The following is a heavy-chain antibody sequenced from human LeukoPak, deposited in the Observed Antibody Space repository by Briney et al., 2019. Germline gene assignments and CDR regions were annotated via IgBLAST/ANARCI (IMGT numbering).Heavy chain of an antibody. V-gene: IGHV1-24*01. J-gene: IGHJ4*02. CDR3: ATGLLVAVAGPRDY. CDR1: GYTLTELS. CDR2: FDPEDGET. Sequence: ASVKVSCKVSGYTLTELSMHWVRQAPGKGLEWMGGFDPEDGETIYAQKFQGRVTMTEDTSTDTAYMELSSLRSEDTAVYYCATGLLVAVAGPRDYWGQGTLVTVSS. D-gene: IGHD6-19*01.